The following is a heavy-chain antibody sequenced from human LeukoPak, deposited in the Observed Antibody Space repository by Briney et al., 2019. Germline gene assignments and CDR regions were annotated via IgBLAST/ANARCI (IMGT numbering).Heavy chain of an antibody. CDR1: GYTFTSYD. Sequence: ASVKVSCKASGYTFTSYDINWVQQATGQGLEWMGWMNPNSGNTGYAQKFQGRVTMTRNTSISTAYMELSSPRSEDTAVYYCAIRYSSSWYVFSNKFDYWGQGTLVTVSS. J-gene: IGHJ4*02. CDR3: AIRYSSSWYVFSNKFDY. V-gene: IGHV1-8*01. D-gene: IGHD6-13*01. CDR2: MNPNSGNT.